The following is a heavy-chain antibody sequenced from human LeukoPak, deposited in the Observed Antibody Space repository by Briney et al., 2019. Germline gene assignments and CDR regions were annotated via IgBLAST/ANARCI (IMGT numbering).Heavy chain of an antibody. CDR1: GGSFSGYY. V-gene: IGHV4-34*01. CDR3: ARSPLVGAIDY. J-gene: IGHJ4*02. D-gene: IGHD1-26*01. Sequence: SETLSLTCAVYGGSFSGYYWSWIRQPPGKGLEWIGEINHSGSTNYNPSLKSRVTISVDTSKNQFSLKLSSVTAADTAVYYCARSPLVGAIDYWGQGTLVTVSS. CDR2: INHSGST.